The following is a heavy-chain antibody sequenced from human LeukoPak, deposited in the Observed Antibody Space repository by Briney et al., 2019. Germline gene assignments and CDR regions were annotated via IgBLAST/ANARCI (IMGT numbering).Heavy chain of an antibody. Sequence: SQTLSLTCTVSGGSISSGSYYWSWIRQPAGKGLEWIGRIYTSGSTNYNPSPKSRVTISVDTSKNQFSLKLSSVTAADTAVYYCARGDVLRSDAFDIWGQGTMVTVSS. CDR1: GGSISSGSYY. CDR2: IYTSGST. V-gene: IGHV4-61*02. J-gene: IGHJ3*02. D-gene: IGHD3-3*01. CDR3: ARGDVLRSDAFDI.